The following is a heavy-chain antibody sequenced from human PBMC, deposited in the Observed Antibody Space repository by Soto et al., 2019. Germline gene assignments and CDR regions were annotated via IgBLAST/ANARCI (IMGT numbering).Heavy chain of an antibody. CDR3: AREGQWLPSVYYYYYGMDV. Sequence: PGGSLRLSCAASGFPFSTYWMHWVRNAPGKGLVWVSRINSDGSSTNYADSVKGRFAILRDNAKNTLYLQMNSLRAEDTAVYYCAREGQWLPSVYYYYYGMDVWGQGTTVTVSS. V-gene: IGHV3-74*01. CDR1: GFPFSTYW. J-gene: IGHJ6*02. CDR2: INSDGSST. D-gene: IGHD6-19*01.